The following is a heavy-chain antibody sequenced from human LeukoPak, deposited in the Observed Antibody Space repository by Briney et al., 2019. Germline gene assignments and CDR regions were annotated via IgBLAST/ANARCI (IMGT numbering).Heavy chain of an antibody. J-gene: IGHJ4*02. CDR2: TIPIFGTA. CDR1: GGTFSSYA. Sequence: SVKVSCKASGGTFSSYAISWVRQAPGQGLEWMGGTIPIFGTANYAQKFQGRVTITADESTSTAYMELSSLRSEDTAVYYCARGREPTDYTQSFDYWGQGTLVTVSS. CDR3: ARGREPTDYTQSFDY. V-gene: IGHV1-69*13. D-gene: IGHD4-11*01.